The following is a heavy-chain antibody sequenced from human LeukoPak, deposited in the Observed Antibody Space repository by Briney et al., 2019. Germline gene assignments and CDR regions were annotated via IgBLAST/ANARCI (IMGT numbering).Heavy chain of an antibody. Sequence: ASVTVSCKASGYTFTNYYMHWVRQAPGQGFEWMGWINPNDGDANYAQKFQGRVTMTRDTSISTAHMEVSRLRSDDTAVYYCARANFLYCSSSTCLFDYWGQGTLVTVSS. CDR2: INPNDGDA. V-gene: IGHV1-2*02. J-gene: IGHJ4*02. CDR3: ARANFLYCSSSTCLFDY. D-gene: IGHD2-2*01. CDR1: GYTFTNYY.